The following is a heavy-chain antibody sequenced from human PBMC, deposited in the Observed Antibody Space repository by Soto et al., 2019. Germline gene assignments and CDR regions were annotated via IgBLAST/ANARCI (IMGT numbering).Heavy chain of an antibody. J-gene: IGHJ4*02. V-gene: IGHV1-69*12. CDR1: GGTFSSYA. D-gene: IGHD3-22*01. CDR2: IIPIFGTA. Sequence: QVQLVQSGAEVKKPGSSVKVSCKASGGTFSSYAISWVRQAPGQGLEWMGGIIPIFGTANYAQKFQGRVTXXAXEXXSTAYMELSSLRSEDTAVYYCASVYYDSSGYYPDYWGQGTLVTVSS. CDR3: ASVYYDSSGYYPDY.